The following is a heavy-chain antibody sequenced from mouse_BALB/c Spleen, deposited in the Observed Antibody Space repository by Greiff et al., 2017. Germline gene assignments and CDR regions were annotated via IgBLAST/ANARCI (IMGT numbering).Heavy chain of an antibody. Sequence: VQLQQPGAELVQPGASVKMSCTASGYTFTSYWINWVPQRPGQGLEWIGDIYPGRGITNYNEKFKSKATLTLDPSASPAYMQLSSLTAEDSAVYDWSRSEYRYDEDARDDGGQGTAGT. CDR1: GYTFTSYW. CDR2: IYPGRGIT. CDR3: SRSEYRYDEDARDD. D-gene: IGHD2-14*01. V-gene: IGHV1-55*01. J-gene: IGHJ4*01.